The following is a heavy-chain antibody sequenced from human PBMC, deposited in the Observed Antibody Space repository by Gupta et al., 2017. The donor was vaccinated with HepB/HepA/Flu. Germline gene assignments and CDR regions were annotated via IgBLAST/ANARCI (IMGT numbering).Heavy chain of an antibody. J-gene: IGHJ4*02. D-gene: IGHD3-10*01. V-gene: IGHV3-23*01. Sequence: EVQLLESGGGLVQPGGSLRLSCAASGFTCSSYAMSWVRQAPGKGLEWVSAISGSGGSTYYADSVKGRFTISRDNSKNTLYLQMNSLRAEDTAVYYCAKDFGYYGSGFDYWGQGTLVTVSS. CDR2: ISGSGGST. CDR3: AKDFGYYGSGFDY. CDR1: GFTCSSYA.